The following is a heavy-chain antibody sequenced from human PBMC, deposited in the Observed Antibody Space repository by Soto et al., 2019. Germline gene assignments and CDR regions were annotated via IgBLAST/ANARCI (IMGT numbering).Heavy chain of an antibody. CDR3: ARDGTYNWV. D-gene: IGHD1-1*01. V-gene: IGHV3-66*01. CDR1: GFTVSNNY. Sequence: EVQLVESGGGLVQPGGSLRLSCAASGFTVSNNYMRWVRQAPGKGLEWVSLIYSGGATYYADSETGRFTISRNNSKNTLDLEMNSLRAEATAVYYCARDGTYNWVGGQGILVTVSS. CDR2: IYSGGAT. J-gene: IGHJ4*02.